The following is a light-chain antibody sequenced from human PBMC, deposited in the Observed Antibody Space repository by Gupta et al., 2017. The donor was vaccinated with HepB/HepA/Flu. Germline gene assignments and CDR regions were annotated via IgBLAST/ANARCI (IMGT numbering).Light chain of an antibody. J-gene: IGKJ4*01. CDR2: DVS. CDR3: QHRLRSPLT. Sequence: VLTQSPSAMSVSAGVRATLACRASEDTETSLSWYQQRPGQPPSLLIYDVSGRAKGIPDRFSGSGSGTDFTLIIDTLQPEDIGIYYCQHRLRSPLTFGRGTKVEI. CDR1: EDTETS. V-gene: IGKV3D-11*01.